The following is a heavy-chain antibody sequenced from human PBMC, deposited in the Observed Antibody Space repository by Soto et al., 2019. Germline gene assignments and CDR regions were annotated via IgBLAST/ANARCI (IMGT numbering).Heavy chain of an antibody. D-gene: IGHD2-2*01. CDR3: TRKVRGSCTGTNCPRHDY. CDR2: IRNKAYGGTT. CDR1: GFTFVDYA. Sequence: PGGSLILSCTASGFTFVDYAMSWFRQAPGKRMEWVAFIRNKAYGGTTEYAASVKGRFTISRDDSKSIAYLQMNSLKTDDTAVYYCTRKVRGSCTGTNCPRHDYWGQGTLVTVSS. V-gene: IGHV3-49*03. J-gene: IGHJ4*02.